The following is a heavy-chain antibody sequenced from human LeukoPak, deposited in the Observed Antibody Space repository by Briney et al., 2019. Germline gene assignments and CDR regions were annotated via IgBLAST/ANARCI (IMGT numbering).Heavy chain of an antibody. D-gene: IGHD3-10*01. Sequence: PSETLSLTCTVSGASISSRHYYWGWIRQPPGKGLEWIRYIYSSANTNYNPPLKIRVPISVDTSKNQFSLKLSAVTAADSAVYYGARSTIRGVCGMAFDIWGQGTMVTVSS. CDR2: IYSSANT. V-gene: IGHV4-39*07. CDR3: ARSTIRGVCGMAFDI. CDR1: GASISSRHYY. J-gene: IGHJ3*02.